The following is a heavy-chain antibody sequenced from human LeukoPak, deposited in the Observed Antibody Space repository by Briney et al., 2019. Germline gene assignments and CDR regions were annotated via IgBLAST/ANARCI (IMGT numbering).Heavy chain of an antibody. Sequence: PSETLSLTCAVYGGSFSGYYWSWIRQPPGKGLEWIGEINHSGSTNYNPSLKSRVTISVDTSKNQFSLKLSSVTAADTAVYYCARVPRTSDYFDYWGQGTLVTVSS. CDR3: ARVPRTSDYFDY. D-gene: IGHD1/OR15-1a*01. CDR1: GGSFSGYY. V-gene: IGHV4-34*01. J-gene: IGHJ4*02. CDR2: INHSGST.